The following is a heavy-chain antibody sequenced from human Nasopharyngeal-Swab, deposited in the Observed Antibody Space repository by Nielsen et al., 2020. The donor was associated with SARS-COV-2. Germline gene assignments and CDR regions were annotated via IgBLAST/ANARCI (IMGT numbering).Heavy chain of an antibody. CDR1: GFTFSNYG. Sequence: GESLKLSCAASGFTFSNYGMHWVRQAPGKGLEWVAVIWYDGSNKYYADSVKGRFTISRDNSKNTLYLQMNSLRAEDTAVYYCARDGIVVATGLDYWGQGTLVTVSS. V-gene: IGHV3-33*01. D-gene: IGHD1-26*01. CDR2: IWYDGSNK. CDR3: ARDGIVVATGLDY. J-gene: IGHJ4*02.